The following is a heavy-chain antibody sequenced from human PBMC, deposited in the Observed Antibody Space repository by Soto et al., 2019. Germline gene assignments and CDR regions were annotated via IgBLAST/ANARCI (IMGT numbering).Heavy chain of an antibody. D-gene: IGHD4-4*01. Sequence: EVQLVESGGGLVQPGGSLRLSCAASGFTFSSYSMNWVRQAPGKGLEWVSYISSSSSTIYYADSVKGRFTISRDHAKNALHLQVNSLREEDTAVYYCERDVGNLHRFDPWRQGTLRIVSS. CDR3: ERDVGNLHRFDP. CDR2: ISSSSSTI. V-gene: IGHV3-48*02. CDR1: GFTFSSYS. J-gene: IGHJ5*02.